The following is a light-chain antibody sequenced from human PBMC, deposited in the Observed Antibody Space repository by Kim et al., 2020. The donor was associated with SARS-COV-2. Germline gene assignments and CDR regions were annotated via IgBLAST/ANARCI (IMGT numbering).Light chain of an antibody. CDR2: SNH. CDR1: SSNIGSNY. V-gene: IGLV1-47*01. J-gene: IGLJ2*01. Sequence: ELTQPPSASGTPGQRVTISCSGSSSNIGSNYVYWYQQLPGTAPKLLIYSNHQRPSGVPDRFSGSKSGTSASLAISGLRSVDEADYYCATWDASRLFGG. CDR3: ATWDASRL.